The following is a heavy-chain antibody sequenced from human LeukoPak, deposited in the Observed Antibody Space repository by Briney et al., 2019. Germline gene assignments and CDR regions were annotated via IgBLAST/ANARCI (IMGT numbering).Heavy chain of an antibody. Sequence: ASVKVSCKASGYTFTSYGISWVRQAPGQGLEWMGWISAYNGNTNYAQKLQGRVAMTTDTSTSTAYMELRSLRSDDTAVYYCARDRQDYDILTGYSDWFDPWGQGTLVTVSS. J-gene: IGHJ5*02. V-gene: IGHV1-18*01. CDR3: ARDRQDYDILTGYSDWFDP. CDR2: ISAYNGNT. CDR1: GYTFTSYG. D-gene: IGHD3-9*01.